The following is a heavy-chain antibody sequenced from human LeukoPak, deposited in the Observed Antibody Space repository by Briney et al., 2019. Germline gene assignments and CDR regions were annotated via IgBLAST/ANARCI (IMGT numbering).Heavy chain of an antibody. Sequence: ASVKVSCKASGYTFTGYYMHWVRQAPGQGLEWMGRINSNSGGTNYAQKFQGRVTMTRDTSISTAYVELSRLRSDDTAVYDCARDPGSGYYYDYWGQGTLVTVSS. J-gene: IGHJ4*02. V-gene: IGHV1-2*06. CDR1: GYTFTGYY. CDR3: ARDPGSGYYYDY. CDR2: INSNSGGT. D-gene: IGHD3-22*01.